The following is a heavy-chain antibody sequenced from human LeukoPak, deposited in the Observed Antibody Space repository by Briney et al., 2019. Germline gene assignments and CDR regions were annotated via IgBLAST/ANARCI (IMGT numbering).Heavy chain of an antibody. D-gene: IGHD3-10*01. J-gene: IGHJ4*02. V-gene: IGHV4-4*07. CDR3: ARSELLWFGGVNSGFDY. Sequence: SETLSLTCTVSGGSISGYYWSWIRQPAGKGLEWIGRIYTSGSTNYNPSLKSRVTMSVDTSKNQFSLKLSSVTAADTAVYYCARSELLWFGGVNSGFDYWGQGTLVTVSS. CDR2: IYTSGST. CDR1: GGSISGYY.